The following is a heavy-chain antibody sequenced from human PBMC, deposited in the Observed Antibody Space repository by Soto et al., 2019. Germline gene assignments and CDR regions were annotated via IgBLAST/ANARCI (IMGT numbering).Heavy chain of an antibody. CDR1: GGTFSSYA. V-gene: IGHV1-69*06. CDR3: VRVLGSGYYTYYYGMDV. J-gene: IGHJ6*02. CDR2: IIPIFGTA. Sequence: SVKVSCKASGGTFSSYAISWVRQAPGQGLEWMGGIIPIFGTANYAQKFQGRVTITADKSTSTAYMELSSLRSEDTAVYYCVRVLGSGYYTYYYGMDVWGQGTTVTVSS. D-gene: IGHD3-3*01.